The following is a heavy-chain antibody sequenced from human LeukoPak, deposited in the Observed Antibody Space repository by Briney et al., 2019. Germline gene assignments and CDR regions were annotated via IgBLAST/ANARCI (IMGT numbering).Heavy chain of an antibody. Sequence: GASVTVSCKASGYTFTNYNMHWVRQAPGQGLEWMGWISTYNGNTNYAQNLQGRVTMTTDTSTSTAYMELRSLRSDDTAIYYCTTRGGDTLMRTEAFDYWGLGTLVTVSS. D-gene: IGHD3-16*01. CDR3: TTRGGDTLMRTEAFDY. CDR2: ISTYNGNT. V-gene: IGHV1-18*01. CDR1: GYTFTNYN. J-gene: IGHJ4*02.